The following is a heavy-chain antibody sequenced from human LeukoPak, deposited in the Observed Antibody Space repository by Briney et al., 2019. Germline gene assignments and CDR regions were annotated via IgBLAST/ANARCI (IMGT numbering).Heavy chain of an antibody. CDR3: AEDRTVGASYWYFDL. Sequence: PGGSLRLSCEASGVTLSSYAVSWARQAPGKGLEWVSGISSSGSGGNTYYADSVKGRFTISRDSSQNTLFLHMNSLRAEDTAIYYCAEDRTVGASYWYFDLWGRGTLVTVSS. J-gene: IGHJ2*01. CDR2: ISSSGSGGNT. D-gene: IGHD1-26*01. V-gene: IGHV3-23*01. CDR1: GVTLSSYA.